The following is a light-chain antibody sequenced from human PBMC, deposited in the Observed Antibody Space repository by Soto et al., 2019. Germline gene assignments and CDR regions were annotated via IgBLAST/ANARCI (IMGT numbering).Light chain of an antibody. J-gene: IGLJ3*02. V-gene: IGLV2-23*01. CDR1: SSDVGNSNR. CDR2: EGI. Sequence: QSALTQPASVSGSPGQSITISCTGTSSDVGNSNRVSWYQHHPGTDPKVMIYEGIKRPSGVSIRFSGSKSGNTASLTISGLQAEDEADYYCSAYAGSGTWVFGGGTKLTVL. CDR3: SAYAGSGTWV.